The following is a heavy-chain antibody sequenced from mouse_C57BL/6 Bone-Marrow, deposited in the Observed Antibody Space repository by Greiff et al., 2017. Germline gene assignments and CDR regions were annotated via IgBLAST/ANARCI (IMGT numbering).Heavy chain of an antibody. CDR1: GYTFTSYW. V-gene: IGHV1-69*01. D-gene: IGHD3-2*02. CDR3: ARERTAQAFAY. J-gene: IGHJ3*01. CDR2: IDPSDSYT. Sequence: QVQLQQPGAELVMPGALVKLSCKASGYTFTSYWMHWVKQRPGQGLEWIGVIDPSDSYTNYNQKFKGKSTLTVDKPSSTAYMQLSSLTSEASAVYYCARERTAQAFAYWGQGTLVTVSA.